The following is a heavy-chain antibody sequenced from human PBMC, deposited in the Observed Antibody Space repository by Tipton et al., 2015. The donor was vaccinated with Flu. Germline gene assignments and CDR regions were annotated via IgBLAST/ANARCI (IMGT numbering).Heavy chain of an antibody. Sequence: PGLVKPSETLSLICAVSNYSISNGYYWGWIRQPPGKGLEWIGSISHSGSTYYNPSLQSRVTISVDTTKNQFSQKLSSVTAADTAVYYCARSTYYYGSGSSDYWGQGTLVTVSS. J-gene: IGHJ4*02. CDR3: ARSTYYYGSGSSDY. CDR1: NYSISNGYY. D-gene: IGHD3-10*01. CDR2: ISHSGST. V-gene: IGHV4-38-2*01.